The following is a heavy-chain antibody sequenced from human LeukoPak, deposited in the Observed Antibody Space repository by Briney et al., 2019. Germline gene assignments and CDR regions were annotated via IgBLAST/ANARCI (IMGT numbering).Heavy chain of an antibody. Sequence: PGGSLRLSCAASGFTFSSYSMSGVRQAPGKGLEWVANIKQDGSEKYYVDSVKGRFTISRDNAKNSLYLQMNSLRAEDTAVYYCARIRVYYYDSSGYLPGDYWGQGTLVTASS. D-gene: IGHD3-22*01. J-gene: IGHJ4*02. CDR1: GFTFSSYS. CDR3: ARIRVYYYDSSGYLPGDY. CDR2: IKQDGSEK. V-gene: IGHV3-7*01.